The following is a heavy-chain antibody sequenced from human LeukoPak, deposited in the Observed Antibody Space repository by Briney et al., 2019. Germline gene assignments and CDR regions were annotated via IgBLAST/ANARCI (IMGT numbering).Heavy chain of an antibody. V-gene: IGHV4-61*02. CDR1: GGSISSGNYY. Sequence: SETLSLTCTVSGGSISSGNYYWSWIRQPAGKGLKWIGRIYTSGSTNYNPSLKSRVTISVDTSKNQFSLKLSSVTAADTAVYYCARDHVGATGDYYYYYMDVWGKGTTVTVSS. CDR3: ARDHVGATGDYYYYYMDV. J-gene: IGHJ6*03. CDR2: IYTSGST. D-gene: IGHD1-26*01.